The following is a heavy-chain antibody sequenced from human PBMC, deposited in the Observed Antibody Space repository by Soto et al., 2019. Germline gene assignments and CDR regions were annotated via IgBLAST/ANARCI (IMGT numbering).Heavy chain of an antibody. CDR3: AKPQYQLLWPARHGMDV. CDR2: ISGSGGST. CDR1: GFTFSSYA. J-gene: IGHJ6*02. V-gene: IGHV3-23*01. D-gene: IGHD2-2*01. Sequence: EVQLLESGGGLVQPGGSLRLSCAASGFTFSSYAMSWVRQAPGKGLEWVSAISGSGGSTYYADSVKGRFTISRDNSKNTLYLQMNSLRAEDTAVYYCAKPQYQLLWPARHGMDVWGQGTTVTVSS.